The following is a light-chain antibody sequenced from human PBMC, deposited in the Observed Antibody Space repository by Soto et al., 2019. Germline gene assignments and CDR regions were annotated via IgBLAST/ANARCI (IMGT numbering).Light chain of an antibody. Sequence: DIQMTQSPSSLSASVGDRVTITCRASQGIRNYLAWYQQKPGKVPKLLIYTASTLQSVVPSRFSGSGSGTDFTLTISSLQPEDVASYYCQKYNSAPPSFCGGNKVEIK. CDR3: QKYNSAPPS. J-gene: IGKJ4*01. CDR1: QGIRNY. V-gene: IGKV1-27*01. CDR2: TAS.